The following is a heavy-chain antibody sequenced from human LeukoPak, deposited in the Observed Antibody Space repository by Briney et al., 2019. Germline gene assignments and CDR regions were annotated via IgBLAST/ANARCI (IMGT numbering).Heavy chain of an antibody. D-gene: IGHD2/OR15-2a*01. CDR2: ISRSNDYI. V-gene: IGHV3-21*01. CDR3: VRIPNSAGFPNWFDP. Sequence: GGSLRLSCAASGLTFSSSTMNWVRQAPGKGLEWVSSISRSNDYIYYADSVKGRFTVSRDNAKNSLYLQMSSLTAEDTAVYYCVRIPNSAGFPNWFDPWGQGTLVTVSS. CDR1: GLTFSSST. J-gene: IGHJ5*02.